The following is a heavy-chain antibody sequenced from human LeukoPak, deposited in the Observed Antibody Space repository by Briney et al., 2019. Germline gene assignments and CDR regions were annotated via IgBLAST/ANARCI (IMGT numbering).Heavy chain of an antibody. J-gene: IGHJ4*02. V-gene: IGHV3-30*03. CDR1: AFTFSSYG. CDR3: ARNGYNSGWYRH. CDR2: ISYDGSNK. Sequence: GGSLRLSCAASAFTFSSYGMHWVRQAPGKGLEWVAVISYDGSNKYYADSVKGRFTISRDNSKNTLYLQMNSLRAEDTAVYFCARNGYNSGWYRHWGQGTLVTVSS. D-gene: IGHD6-19*01.